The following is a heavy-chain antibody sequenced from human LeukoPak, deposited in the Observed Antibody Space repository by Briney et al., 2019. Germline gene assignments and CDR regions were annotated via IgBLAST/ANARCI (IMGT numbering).Heavy chain of an antibody. CDR2: ISGSGGST. D-gene: IGHD3-10*01. CDR1: GFTFSSYA. CDR3: AKGGVGELPHSH. V-gene: IGHV3-23*01. Sequence: GASLRLSCAASGFTFSSYAMSWVRQAPGKWLECVSVISGSGGSTYYADSVKGRFTISRDNSKHTLYLQMNSLRAEDTAVYYCAKGGVGELPHSHWGQGTLVTVSS. J-gene: IGHJ4*02.